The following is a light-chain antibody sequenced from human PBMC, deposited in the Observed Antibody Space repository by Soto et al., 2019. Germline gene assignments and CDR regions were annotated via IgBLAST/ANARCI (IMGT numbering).Light chain of an antibody. CDR1: SSNIGIPYD. V-gene: IGLV1-40*01. CDR2: GDS. Sequence: QSVLTQPPSVSGAPGQRVTISCTGSSSNIGIPYDVHWYQQLPGTAPKLLIYGDSNRPSGVPDRFSGSKSGTSASLAITGLQAEHEADYYCQSYDTSLSGVVFGGGTKLTVL. CDR3: QSYDTSLSGVV. J-gene: IGLJ2*01.